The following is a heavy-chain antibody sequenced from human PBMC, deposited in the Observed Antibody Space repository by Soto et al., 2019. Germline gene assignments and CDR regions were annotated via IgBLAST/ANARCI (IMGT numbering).Heavy chain of an antibody. J-gene: IGHJ4*02. CDR1: GYTFTSYG. CDR3: ASLIAVAGRVV. V-gene: IGHV1-18*01. Sequence: GASVKVSCKASGYTFTSYGISWVRQAPGQGLEWIGWISAYNGNTNYAQKLQGRVTMTTDTSTSTAYMELRSLRSDDTAVYYCASLIAVAGRVVWGQGTLVTVSS. D-gene: IGHD6-19*01. CDR2: ISAYNGNT.